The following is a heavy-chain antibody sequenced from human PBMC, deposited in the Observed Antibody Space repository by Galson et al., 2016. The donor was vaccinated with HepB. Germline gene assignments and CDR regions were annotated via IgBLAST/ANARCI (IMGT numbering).Heavy chain of an antibody. D-gene: IGHD1-1*01. Sequence: SLRLSCAASGFSFSSYAMSWVRQAPGKGLEWVSFISSSSTYIYYADSVRGRFTISRDNAKNSLYLQMNSLRAEDTAVYYCARLVENWNEAGRFDSWGQGTLVTVSS. J-gene: IGHJ4*02. CDR1: GFSFSSYA. CDR3: ARLVENWNEAGRFDS. V-gene: IGHV3-21*01. CDR2: ISSSSTYI.